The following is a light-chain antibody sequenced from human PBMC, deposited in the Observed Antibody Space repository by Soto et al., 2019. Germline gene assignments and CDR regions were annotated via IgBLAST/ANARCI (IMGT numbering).Light chain of an antibody. CDR3: SSYTTRSTLV. V-gene: IGLV2-14*01. CDR2: EVD. CDR1: NDDIGVYNY. Sequence: QSALTQPASVSGSPGQSITIPCTGTNDDIGVYNYVSWYQHHPGKAPKLMIYEVDNRPSGVSNRFSGSKSANTASLTISGLQAADEAFYYCSSYTTRSTLVFGGGTKLTVL. J-gene: IGLJ2*01.